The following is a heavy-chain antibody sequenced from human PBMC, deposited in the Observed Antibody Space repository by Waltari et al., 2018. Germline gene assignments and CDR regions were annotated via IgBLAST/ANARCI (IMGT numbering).Heavy chain of an antibody. J-gene: IGHJ3*02. Sequence: QVLLQESGPGLVKPSETLSLTCFVSGYFISSGYFWGWIRQAPGQGLEWFGSTFQSGTTYYNPSLKSRLSISVDTSRNQFSLKLTSVTAADTAVYYCARTSYGDELDAFDIWGQGTMVTVSS. D-gene: IGHD4-17*01. V-gene: IGHV4-38-2*01. CDR3: ARTSYGDELDAFDI. CDR2: TFQSGTT. CDR1: GYFISSGYF.